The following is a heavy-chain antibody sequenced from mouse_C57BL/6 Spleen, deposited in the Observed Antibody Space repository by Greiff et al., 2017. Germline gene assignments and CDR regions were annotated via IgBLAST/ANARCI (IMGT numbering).Heavy chain of an antibody. J-gene: IGHJ3*01. CDR1: GYAFSSSW. Sequence: QVQLKQSGPELVKPGASVKISCKASGYAFSSSWMNWVKQRPGKGLEWIGRIYPGDGDTNYNGKFKGKATLTADKSSSTAYMQLSSLTSEDSAVYFCAREGSSGSPFAYWGQGTLVTVSA. CDR2: IYPGDGDT. D-gene: IGHD3-2*02. CDR3: AREGSSGSPFAY. V-gene: IGHV1-82*01.